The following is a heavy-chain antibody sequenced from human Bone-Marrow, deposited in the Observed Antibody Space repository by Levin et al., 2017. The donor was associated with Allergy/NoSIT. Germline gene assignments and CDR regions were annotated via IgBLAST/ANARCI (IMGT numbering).Heavy chain of an antibody. J-gene: IGHJ4*02. V-gene: IGHV3-15*01. CDR3: TTDLSYDYIWVSYRYTDY. CDR1: GFTFSNAW. D-gene: IGHD3-16*02. CDR2: IKSKTDGGTP. Sequence: GESLKISCAASGFTFSNAWMSWVRQAPGKGLEWVGRIKSKTDGGTPDYAAPVKGRFTISRDDSKNTLYLQMNSLKTEDTAVYYCTTDLSYDYIWVSYRYTDYWGQGTLVTVSS.